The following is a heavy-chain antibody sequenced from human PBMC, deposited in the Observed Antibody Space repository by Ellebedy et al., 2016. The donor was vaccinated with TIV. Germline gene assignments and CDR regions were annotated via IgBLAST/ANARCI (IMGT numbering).Heavy chain of an antibody. D-gene: IGHD3-22*01. CDR3: VRDLTNYGSSSY. CDR2: INPNSGDT. V-gene: IGHV1-2*02. CDR1: GYTFTGYY. J-gene: IGHJ4*02. Sequence: AASVKVSCKASGYTFTGYYIHWLRQAPGQGLEGVAWINPNSGDTAYAQNRQGRVTVTGDTSISTAYMEQIRLISDDTAVDYCVRDLTNYGSSSYWGQGTLVTVSS.